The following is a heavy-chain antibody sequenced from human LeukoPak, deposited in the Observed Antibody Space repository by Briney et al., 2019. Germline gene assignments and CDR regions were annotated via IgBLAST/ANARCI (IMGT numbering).Heavy chain of an antibody. J-gene: IGHJ4*02. CDR2: ISGSGDST. Sequence: GGSLRLSCAASGFTFSTYAVTWVRQAPGKGLEWVSTISGSGDSTYYEDSVKGRFTISRDNSKDTLYLQMSSVRVDDTAVDYCARDRGRYYDSRGFYWGYYFDSWGQGILVTVST. CDR3: ARDRGRYYDSRGFYWGYYFDS. CDR1: GFTFSTYA. D-gene: IGHD3-22*01. V-gene: IGHV3-23*01.